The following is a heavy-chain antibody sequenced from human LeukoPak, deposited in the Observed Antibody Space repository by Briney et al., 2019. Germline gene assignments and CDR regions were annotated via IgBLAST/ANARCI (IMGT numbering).Heavy chain of an antibody. Sequence: ASVKVSCKVSGYTLTELSMHWVRQAPGKGLEWMGGFDPEDGETMYAQKFQGRVTMTEDTSTDTAYMELSSLRSEDTAVYYCATEDYSSSSLRWFDPWGQGTLVTVSS. D-gene: IGHD6-6*01. V-gene: IGHV1-24*01. J-gene: IGHJ5*02. CDR2: FDPEDGET. CDR3: ATEDYSSSSLRWFDP. CDR1: GYTLTELS.